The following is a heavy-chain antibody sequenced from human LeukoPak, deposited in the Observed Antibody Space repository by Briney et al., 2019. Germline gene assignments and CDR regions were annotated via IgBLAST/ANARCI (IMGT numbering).Heavy chain of an antibody. J-gene: IGHJ3*02. V-gene: IGHV1-69*05. CDR3: AGVLRDAFDI. Sequence: RASVKVSCKASGGTFSSYAISWVRQAPGQGLEWMGGIIPIFGTANYAQKFQGRVTITTDESTSTAYMELRSLRSDDTAVYYCAGVLRDAFDIWGQGTMVTVSS. CDR2: IIPIFGTA. CDR1: GGTFSSYA. D-gene: IGHD2-8*01.